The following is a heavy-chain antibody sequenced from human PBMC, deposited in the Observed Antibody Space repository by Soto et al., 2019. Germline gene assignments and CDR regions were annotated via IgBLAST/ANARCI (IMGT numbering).Heavy chain of an antibody. Sequence: SESLSLTCTVSGGSISSDDYYWSWIRQPPGKGLEWVGYIYYTGSTNYNPSLKSRVTISVDTSKNQFSLKLTSVSAADTAVYYCARDRSNSPDFFDFWGQGTLVTVSS. CDR2: IYYTGST. J-gene: IGHJ4*02. CDR3: ARDRSNSPDFFDF. D-gene: IGHD6-6*01. V-gene: IGHV4-30-4*01. CDR1: GGSISSDDYY.